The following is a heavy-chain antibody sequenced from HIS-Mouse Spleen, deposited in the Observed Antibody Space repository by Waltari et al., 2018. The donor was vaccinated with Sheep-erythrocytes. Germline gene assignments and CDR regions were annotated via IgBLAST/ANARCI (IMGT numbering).Heavy chain of an antibody. V-gene: IGHV3-30*18. CDR3: AKVRTVNYWYFDL. Sequence: QVQLVESGGGVVQPGRSLRLSCAASVFTFSSYGMHWVRQAPGKGVEWVAVISYDGSNKYYADSVKGRFTISRDNSKNTLYLQMNSLRAEDTAVYYCAKVRTVNYWYFDLWGRGTLVTVSS. CDR2: ISYDGSNK. CDR1: VFTFSSYG. J-gene: IGHJ2*01. D-gene: IGHD1-1*01.